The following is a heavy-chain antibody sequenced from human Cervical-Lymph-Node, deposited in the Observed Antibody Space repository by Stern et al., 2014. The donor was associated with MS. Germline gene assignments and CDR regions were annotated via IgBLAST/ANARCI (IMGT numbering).Heavy chain of an antibody. D-gene: IGHD2-21*01. CDR2: ISYHGNDK. J-gene: IGHJ4*02. CDR1: GFHFNTSA. CDR3: VAFGDF. Sequence: VHLEESGGSVVHPAKSLRLSCVISGFHFNTSALHCVRLAPGKGLEWVAGISYHGNDKYYADSVKGRFTIARDNSNNTLYLQMNSLRLEDTALYYCVAFGDFWGRGTLVTVSS. V-gene: IGHV3-30-3*01.